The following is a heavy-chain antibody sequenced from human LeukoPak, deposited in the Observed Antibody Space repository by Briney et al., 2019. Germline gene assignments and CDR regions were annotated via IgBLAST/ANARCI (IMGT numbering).Heavy chain of an antibody. CDR3: ASQWELRGPFDY. CDR1: GGSIGSGGYY. Sequence: SQTLSLTCTVSGGSIGSGGYYWSWIRQPPGKGLEWIGYIYHSGSTYYNPSLKSRVTISVDRSKNQFSPKLSSVTAADTAVYYCASQWELRGPFDYWGQGTLVTVSS. CDR2: IYHSGST. V-gene: IGHV4-30-2*01. D-gene: IGHD1-26*01. J-gene: IGHJ4*02.